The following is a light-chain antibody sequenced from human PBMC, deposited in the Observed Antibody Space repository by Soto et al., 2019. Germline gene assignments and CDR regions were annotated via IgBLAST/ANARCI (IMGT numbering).Light chain of an antibody. V-gene: IGKV3-20*01. CDR3: QQYGSSPCT. J-gene: IGKJ2*02. CDR1: QSVSSSY. CDR2: GAS. Sequence: EIVLTQSPGTLSLSPGERATLSCRASQSVSSSYLAWYRQKPGQAPSLLICGASSRATGIPDRVSGSGSGTDFTLTISRLEPEDFAVYYCQQYGSSPCTFGQGTKLEIK.